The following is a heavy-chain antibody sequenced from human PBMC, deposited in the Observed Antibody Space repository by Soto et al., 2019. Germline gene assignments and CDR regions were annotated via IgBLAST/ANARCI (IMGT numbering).Heavy chain of an antibody. J-gene: IGHJ4*02. CDR3: AKDGTIFGVVIIRGDFDY. CDR2: ISYDGSNK. Sequence: QVQLVESGGGGVQPGRSLRLSCAASGFTFSSYGMHWVRQAPGKGLEWVAVISYDGSNKYYADSVKGRFTISRDNSKNTLYLQMNSLRAEDTAVYYCAKDGTIFGVVIIRGDFDYWGQGTLVTVSS. D-gene: IGHD3-3*01. V-gene: IGHV3-30*18. CDR1: GFTFSSYG.